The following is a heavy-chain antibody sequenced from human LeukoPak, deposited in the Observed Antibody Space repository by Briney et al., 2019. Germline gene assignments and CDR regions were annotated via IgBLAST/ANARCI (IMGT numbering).Heavy chain of an antibody. J-gene: IGHJ6*03. V-gene: IGHV4-34*01. Sequence: SETLSLTCAVYGGSFSGYYWSWIRQPPGKGLEWIGEINHSGSTNYNPSLKSRVTISVDTSKNPFSLKLSSVTAADTAVYYCARGQPYYDFWSGYRVYYYMDVWGKGTTVTVSS. CDR2: INHSGST. CDR1: GGSFSGYY. CDR3: ARGQPYYDFWSGYRVYYYMDV. D-gene: IGHD3-3*01.